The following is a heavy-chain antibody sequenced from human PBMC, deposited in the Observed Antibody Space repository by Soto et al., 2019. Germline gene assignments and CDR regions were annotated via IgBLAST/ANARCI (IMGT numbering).Heavy chain of an antibody. D-gene: IGHD5-12*01. V-gene: IGHV4-34*01. Sequence: QVQLQQWGAGLLKPSETLSLTCAVNGGSLSGYYWSWIRQPPGKGLEWIGEIKDGGSTNYSPSLKSRATISSDTSNYQFSLRLNSVTAADTAVYYCARGQEGVVATHWDQGTLVTVSS. CDR2: IKDGGST. CDR1: GGSLSGYY. CDR3: ARGQEGVVATH. J-gene: IGHJ4*02.